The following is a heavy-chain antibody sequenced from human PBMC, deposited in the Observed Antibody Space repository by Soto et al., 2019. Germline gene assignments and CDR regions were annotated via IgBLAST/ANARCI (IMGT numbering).Heavy chain of an antibody. V-gene: IGHV1-46*01. CDR3: ASSNADTAMAIYYYYGMDV. J-gene: IGHJ6*02. Sequence: ASVKVSCKASGYTFTSYYMHWVRQAPGQGLEWMGIINPSGGSTSYAQKFQGRVTMTRDTSTSTVYMELSSLRSGDTAVYYCASSNADTAMAIYYYYGMDVWGQGTTVTVSS. D-gene: IGHD5-18*01. CDR2: INPSGGST. CDR1: GYTFTSYY.